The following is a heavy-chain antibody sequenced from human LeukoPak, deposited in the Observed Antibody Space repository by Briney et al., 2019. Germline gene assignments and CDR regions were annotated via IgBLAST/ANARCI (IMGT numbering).Heavy chain of an antibody. CDR1: GGSISTSTYN. Sequence: SETLSLTCTVAGGSISTSTYNWGWIRQPPGKGLEWIGSVYYTGITYYNPSVESRVTISVDTSKNHFSLELNSVTAADTGVYFCARQVRSPVVMFMDVWGKGTTVIVSS. J-gene: IGHJ6*03. CDR2: VYYTGIT. D-gene: IGHD3-22*01. V-gene: IGHV4-39*01. CDR3: ARQVRSPVVMFMDV.